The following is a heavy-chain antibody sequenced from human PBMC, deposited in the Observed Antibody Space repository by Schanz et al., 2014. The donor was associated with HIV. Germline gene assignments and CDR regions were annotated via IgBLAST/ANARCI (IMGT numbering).Heavy chain of an antibody. CDR1: GGTFSSYA. V-gene: IGHV1-46*01. CDR2: NKTSGGTT. J-gene: IGHJ6*02. CDR3: ARTHYSVVSSRAMDV. D-gene: IGHD2-15*01. Sequence: QVQLVQSGAEVKKPGSSVKVSCKASGGTFSSYAINWVRQAPGQGLEWMGMNKTSGGTTTYAQKFQGRVTLTRDTTATTVYMELSSLKSEDTAVYYCARTHYSVVSSRAMDVWGQGTTVTVSS.